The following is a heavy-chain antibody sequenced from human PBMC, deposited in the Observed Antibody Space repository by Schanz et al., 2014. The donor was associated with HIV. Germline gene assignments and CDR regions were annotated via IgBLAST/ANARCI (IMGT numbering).Heavy chain of an antibody. CDR3: AREYYSRNWNWFDP. Sequence: QVQLVESGGGVVQPGRSLRLSCAASGFTFSSYGIHWVRQAPGKGLEWVAVVSYDGSNEYYADSVKGRFTISRDNSKNTLYLQMNSLRAEDTAVYYCAREYYSRNWNWFDPWGQGTLVTVSS. J-gene: IGHJ5*02. D-gene: IGHD6-13*01. CDR1: GFTFSSYG. CDR2: VSYDGSNE. V-gene: IGHV3-30*03.